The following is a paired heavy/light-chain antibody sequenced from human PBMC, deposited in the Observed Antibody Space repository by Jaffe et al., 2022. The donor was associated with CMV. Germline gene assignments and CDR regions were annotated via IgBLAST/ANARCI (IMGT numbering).Heavy chain of an antibody. CDR2: IHISGTT. Sequence: QVQLQESGPGLVKPSETLSLTCNISGASISSHYWSWIRQPAGKGLEWIGRIHISGTTNYNPSLESRVTMSADTSKNQFSLKLRSVTAADTAVYYCARDRGIGTPGPGGWFDPWGQGTLVTVSS. CDR1: GASISSHY. D-gene: IGHD6-13*01. J-gene: IGHJ5*02. CDR3: ARDRGIGTPGPGGWFDP. V-gene: IGHV4-4*07.
Light chain of an antibody. CDR2: GVS. J-gene: IGKJ5*01. V-gene: IGKV3-20*01. CDR3: QQYGSLPSIT. Sequence: EIVLTQSPGTLALSPGERATLSCRASQTITRSYLAWYQQKPGQAARLLIYGVSNRAAGVPDRFSGSGSETDFTLTISRLEPEDFAVYYCQQYGSLPSITFGQGTRLEIK. CDR1: QTITRSY.